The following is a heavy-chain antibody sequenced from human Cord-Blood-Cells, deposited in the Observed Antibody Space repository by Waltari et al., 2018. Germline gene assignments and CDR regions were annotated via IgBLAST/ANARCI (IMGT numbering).Heavy chain of an antibody. V-gene: IGHV1-2*04. CDR3: ARSYDILTGYFDY. CDR2: INPNSGGT. J-gene: IGHJ4*02. CDR1: GYTFTVYY. Sequence: QVPLVQSGAELKKPRASVKVYCKASGYTFTVYYLHWLGQAPGQGLEWMGWINPNSGGTNYAQKFQGWVTMTRDTSISTAYMELSRLRSDDTAVYYCARSYDILTGYFDYWGQGTLVTVSS. D-gene: IGHD3-9*01.